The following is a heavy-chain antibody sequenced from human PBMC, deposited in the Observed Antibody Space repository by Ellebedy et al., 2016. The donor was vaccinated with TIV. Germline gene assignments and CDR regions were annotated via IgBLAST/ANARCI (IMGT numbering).Heavy chain of an antibody. CDR2: FSQSGST. V-gene: IGHV4-39*01. Sequence: MPSETLSLTCTVSGDSTSSSVYYWGRIRHPPGKGLVWIGSFSQSGSTYYNPSLTSRVTISVDTSKNQFSLKLSSVTAADKAIFYCARHSTVTKIGTWGQGALVTVSS. CDR1: GDSTSSSVYY. CDR3: ARHSTVTKIGT. D-gene: IGHD4-17*01. J-gene: IGHJ5*02.